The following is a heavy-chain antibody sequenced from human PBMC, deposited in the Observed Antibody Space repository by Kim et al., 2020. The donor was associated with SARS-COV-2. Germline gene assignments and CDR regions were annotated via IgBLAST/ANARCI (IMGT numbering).Heavy chain of an antibody. V-gene: IGHV3-11*05. CDR2: TRTYT. Sequence: TRTYTNNADSVKGRFTISRDNAKNSLYLQMNSLRAEDTAVYYCARGNRMDVWGQGTTVTVSS. J-gene: IGHJ6*02. CDR3: ARGNRMDV.